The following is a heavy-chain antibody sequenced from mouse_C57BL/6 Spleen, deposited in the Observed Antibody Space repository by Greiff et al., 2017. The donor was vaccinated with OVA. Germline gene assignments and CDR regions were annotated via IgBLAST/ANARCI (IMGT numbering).Heavy chain of an antibody. CDR1: GYTFTSYW. CDR2: IDPSDSET. J-gene: IGHJ1*03. CDR3: ARRFYYGSSYEGYFDV. V-gene: IGHV1-52*01. D-gene: IGHD1-1*01. Sequence: VQLQQPGAELVRPGSSVKLSCKASGYTFTSYWMHWVKQRPIQGLEWIGNIDPSDSETHYNQKFKDKATLTVDKSSSTAYMQLSSLTSEDSAVYYCARRFYYGSSYEGYFDVWGTGTTVTVSS.